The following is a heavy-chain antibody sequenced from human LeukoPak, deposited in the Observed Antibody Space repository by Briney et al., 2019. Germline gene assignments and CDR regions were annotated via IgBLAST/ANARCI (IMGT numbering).Heavy chain of an antibody. D-gene: IGHD6-13*01. V-gene: IGHV3-23*01. CDR3: AKEKDSSSWYPFDYYYYGMDV. Sequence: GGSLRLSCAASGFTFSSYAMSWVRQAPGKGLEWVSAISGSGGSTYYADSVKGRFTISRDNSKNTLYLQMNSLRAEDTAVYYCAKEKDSSSWYPFDYYYYGMDVWGQGTTVTVSS. CDR1: GFTFSSYA. J-gene: IGHJ6*02. CDR2: ISGSGGST.